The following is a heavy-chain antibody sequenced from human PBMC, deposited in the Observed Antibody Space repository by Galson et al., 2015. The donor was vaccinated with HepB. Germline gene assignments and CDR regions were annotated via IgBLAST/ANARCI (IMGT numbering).Heavy chain of an antibody. CDR1: GFTFDDYT. CDR3: AKGYHYDFWGGYPDQYYFDY. J-gene: IGHJ4*02. CDR2: ISWDGGST. D-gene: IGHD3-3*01. Sequence: SLRLSCAASGFTFDDYTMHWVRQAPGKGLEWVSLISWDGGSTYYADSVKGRFTISRDNSKNSLYLQMNSLRTEDTALYYCAKGYHYDFWGGYPDQYYFDYWGQGTLVTVSS. V-gene: IGHV3-43*01.